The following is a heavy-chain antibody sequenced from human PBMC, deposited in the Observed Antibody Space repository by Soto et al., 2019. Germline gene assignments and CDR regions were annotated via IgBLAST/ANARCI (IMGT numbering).Heavy chain of an antibody. CDR1: GFTFSSYA. CDR3: AKDSPFVVVTAIPGLFDY. CDR2: ISGSGGST. V-gene: IGHV3-23*01. Sequence: GGSLRLSCAASGFTFSSYAMSWVRQAPGKGLEWVSAISGSGGSTYYADSVKGRFTISRDNSKNTLYLQMNSLRAEDTAVYYCAKDSPFVVVTAIPGLFDYWAREPWSPSPQ. D-gene: IGHD2-21*02. J-gene: IGHJ4*02.